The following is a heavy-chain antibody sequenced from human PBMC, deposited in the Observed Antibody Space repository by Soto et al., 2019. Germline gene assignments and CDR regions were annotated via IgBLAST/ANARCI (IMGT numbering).Heavy chain of an antibody. CDR3: ARQPRYYYGSGSDYGMDL. CDR2: ISSSSSYI. CDR1: GFTFSSYS. D-gene: IGHD3-10*01. J-gene: IGHJ6*02. V-gene: IGHV3-21*01. Sequence: EVQLVESGGGLVKPGGSLRLSCAASGFTFSSYSMNWVRQAPGKGLEWVSSISSSSSYIYYADSVKGRFTISRDNAKNSLYLQMNSLRAEDTAVYYCARQPRYYYGSGSDYGMDLWGQGTTVTVSS.